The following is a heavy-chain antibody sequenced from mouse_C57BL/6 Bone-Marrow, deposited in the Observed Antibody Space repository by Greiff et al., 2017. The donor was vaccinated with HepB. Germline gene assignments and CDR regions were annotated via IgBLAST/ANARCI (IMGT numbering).Heavy chain of an antibody. D-gene: IGHD4-1*01. V-gene: IGHV5-17*01. CDR3: AREGNWDPCDY. Sequence: EVKLMESGGGLVKPGGSLKLSCAASGFTFSDYGMHWVRQAPEKGLEWVAYISSGSSTISYADTVKGRFTISRDNAKNTLFLQMTSLRSEETAMYYCAREGNWDPCDYWGKGTTLTVSS. CDR2: ISSGSSTI. CDR1: GFTFSDYG. J-gene: IGHJ2*01.